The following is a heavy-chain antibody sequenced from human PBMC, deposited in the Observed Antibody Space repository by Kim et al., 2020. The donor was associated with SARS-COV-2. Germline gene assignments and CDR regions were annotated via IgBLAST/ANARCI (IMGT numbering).Heavy chain of an antibody. D-gene: IGHD1-1*01. CDR3: ATDGAVNWRKPFDY. V-gene: IGHV3-33*01. Sequence: GGSLRLSCAASGLIFSNYGFHWVRQVPGKGLEWVAVIWFDGSKEYYVDAVKGRFTISKDNSKNTVYLQMNSLRAEDTAVYYCATDGAVNWRKPFDYWGQGTLVTVSS. CDR2: IWFDGSKE. J-gene: IGHJ4*01. CDR1: GLIFSNYG.